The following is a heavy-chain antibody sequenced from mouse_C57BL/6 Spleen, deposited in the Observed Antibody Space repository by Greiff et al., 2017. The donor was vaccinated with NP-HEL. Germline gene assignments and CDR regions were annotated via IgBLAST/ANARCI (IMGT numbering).Heavy chain of an antibody. D-gene: IGHD2-4*01. CDR3: TRPIYYDYGREGFDY. V-gene: IGHV1-5*01. CDR1: GYTFTSYW. Sequence: VQLQQSGTVLARPGASVKMSCKTSGYTFTSYWMHWVKQRPGQGLEWIGAIYPGNSDTSYNQKFKGKAKLTAVTSASTAYMELSSLTNEDSAVYYCTRPIYYDYGREGFDYWGQGTTLTVSS. J-gene: IGHJ2*01. CDR2: IYPGNSDT.